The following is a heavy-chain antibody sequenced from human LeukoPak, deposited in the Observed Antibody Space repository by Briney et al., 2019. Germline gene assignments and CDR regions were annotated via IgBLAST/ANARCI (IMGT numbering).Heavy chain of an antibody. CDR1: GDTFNSYG. D-gene: IGHD2-15*01. V-gene: IGHV1-69*05. CDR2: IIPIFGSA. J-gene: IGHJ6*03. CDR3: ARVGRSRGSLPNSYYYMDV. Sequence: ASVKVSCKASGDTFNSYGISWVRQAPGQGLEWMGGIIPIFGSANYAQKLQGRVTITTDQSTSKAYMELSSLSCEERAVYYCARVGRSRGSLPNSYYYMDVWGKGTTVTVSS.